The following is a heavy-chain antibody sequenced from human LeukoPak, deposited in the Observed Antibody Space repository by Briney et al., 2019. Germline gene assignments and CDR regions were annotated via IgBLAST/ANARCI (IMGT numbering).Heavy chain of an antibody. Sequence: ASVKVSCKASGYTFTSYGISWVRQAPGQGLEWMGWISAYNGNTNYAQKLQGRVTMTTDTSTSIAYVELRSLRSDDTAVYYCARCGYYDSSGYYYVDNWFDPWGQGTLVTVSS. J-gene: IGHJ5*02. CDR3: ARCGYYDSSGYYYVDNWFDP. V-gene: IGHV1-18*01. CDR2: ISAYNGNT. CDR1: GYTFTSYG. D-gene: IGHD3-22*01.